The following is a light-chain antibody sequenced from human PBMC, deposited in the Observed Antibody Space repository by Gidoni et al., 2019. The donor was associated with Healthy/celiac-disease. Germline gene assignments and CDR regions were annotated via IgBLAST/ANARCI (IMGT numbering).Light chain of an antibody. V-gene: IGKV3-11*01. CDR1: QSVSSS. CDR2: DAS. Sequence: EIVLTQSPGTLSLSPGERATLSCRASQSVSSSLAWYQQKPGQAPRLLIYDASNRATGIPARFSGSGSGTDFTLTISSLEAEDSAVYYCQQRSDLPWTFGQXTKVEIK. J-gene: IGKJ1*01. CDR3: QQRSDLPWT.